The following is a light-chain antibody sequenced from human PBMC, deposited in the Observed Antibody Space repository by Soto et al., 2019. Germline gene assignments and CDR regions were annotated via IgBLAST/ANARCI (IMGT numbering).Light chain of an antibody. CDR2: DAS. CDR3: QQYDNLPLT. V-gene: IGKV1-33*01. Sequence: DIQMTQSPSSLSASVGDRVTITCQASQDISNYLNWYQQKPGKGPKHLIYDASNLETGVPSRFSGSGSGTDFTFTISSLQPEDIATYYCQQYDNLPLTFGGGTKVDIK. CDR1: QDISNY. J-gene: IGKJ4*01.